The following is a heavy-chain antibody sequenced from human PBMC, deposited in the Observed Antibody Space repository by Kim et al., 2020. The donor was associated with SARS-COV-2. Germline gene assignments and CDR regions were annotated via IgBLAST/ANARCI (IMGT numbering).Heavy chain of an antibody. CDR2: ISAYNGNT. CDR3: ARVRNRGYYGSGSYPYSDYYYGMDV. CDR1: GYTFTSYG. D-gene: IGHD3-10*01. V-gene: IGHV1-18*01. J-gene: IGHJ6*02. Sequence: ASVKVSCKASGYTFTSYGISWVRQAPGQGLEWMGWISAYNGNTNYAQKLQGRVTMTTDTSTSTAYMELRSLRSDDTAVYYCARVRNRGYYGSGSYPYSDYYYGMDVWGQGTTVTVSS.